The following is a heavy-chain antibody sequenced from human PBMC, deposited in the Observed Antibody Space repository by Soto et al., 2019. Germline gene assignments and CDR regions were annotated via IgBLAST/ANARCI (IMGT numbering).Heavy chain of an antibody. J-gene: IGHJ4*02. V-gene: IGHV5-51*01. Sequence: EVQLVQSGAEMKKPGESLKISCQDSGHSFASYWIGWVRQMPGKGLEWMGVIYPGDSDIRYSPSFQGQVTISADKTISTAYLQWSSLKASDTAMYYCARLRADCSGGSCYSYSFDCWGQGTLVTVSS. CDR2: IYPGDSDI. CDR1: GHSFASYW. D-gene: IGHD2-15*01. CDR3: ARLRADCSGGSCYSYSFDC.